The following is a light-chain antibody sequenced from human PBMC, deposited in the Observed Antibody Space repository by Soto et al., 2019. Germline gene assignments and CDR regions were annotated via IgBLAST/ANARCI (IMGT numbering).Light chain of an antibody. CDR1: RNDIGDYSF. J-gene: IGLJ1*01. V-gene: IGLV2-14*01. CDR3: SSYTGTYTYV. Sequence: QSVLTQPASVSGSPGQSITTSCTGTRNDIGDYSFVSWYQQHPGKVPKLLIYEVSDRPSGISSRFSGSKSGNTASLTISGLQAEDEAHHYCSSYTGTYTYVFGTGTKVTVL. CDR2: EVS.